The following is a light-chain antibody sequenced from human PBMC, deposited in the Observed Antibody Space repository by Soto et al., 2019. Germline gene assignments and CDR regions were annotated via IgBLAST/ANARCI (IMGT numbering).Light chain of an antibody. CDR2: EVS. Sequence: QSVLTQPASVSGSPGQSITISCTVTSSDVGGYNYVSWYQQHPGKAPKLMIYEVSNRPLGVSNRFSGSKSGNTASLTISGLQAEDEADYYCSSYTSSSTQVFGTGTKVTVL. CDR3: SSYTSSSTQV. CDR1: SSDVGGYNY. V-gene: IGLV2-14*01. J-gene: IGLJ1*01.